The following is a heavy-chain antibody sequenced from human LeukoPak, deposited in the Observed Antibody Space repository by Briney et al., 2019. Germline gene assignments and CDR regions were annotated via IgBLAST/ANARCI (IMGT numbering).Heavy chain of an antibody. CDR1: GLTFSTYS. J-gene: IGHJ4*02. D-gene: IGHD6-19*01. Sequence: PGGSLRLSCAASGLTFSTYSMNWVRQAPRKGLEWVSSISSSSSYIYYADSVKGRFTISRDNAKNSLYLQMNSLRGEDTAVYYCARDPWGMLVVEVAGFDYWGQGTLVTVSS. V-gene: IGHV3-21*01. CDR2: ISSSSSYI. CDR3: ARDPWGMLVVEVAGFDY.